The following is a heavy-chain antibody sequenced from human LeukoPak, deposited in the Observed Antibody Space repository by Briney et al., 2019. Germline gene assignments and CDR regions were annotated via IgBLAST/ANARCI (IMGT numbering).Heavy chain of an antibody. D-gene: IGHD4-17*01. CDR3: ASGTEGDYGDYRSAFDI. Sequence: SETLSLTCAVSGGSISSGGYSWSWIRQPPGKGLEWIGDIYHSGSTYYNPSLKSRVTISVDRSKNQFSLKLSSVTAADTAVYYCASGTEGDYGDYRSAFDIWGQGTMVTVSS. J-gene: IGHJ3*02. CDR2: IYHSGST. V-gene: IGHV4-30-2*01. CDR1: GGSISSGGYS.